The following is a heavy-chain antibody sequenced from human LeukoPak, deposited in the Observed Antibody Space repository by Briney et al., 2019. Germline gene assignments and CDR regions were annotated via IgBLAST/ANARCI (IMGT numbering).Heavy chain of an antibody. CDR2: IYHSGST. CDR3: AGEKPEVRGVISNYFDY. Sequence: SQTLSLTCTVSGGSISGGGYYWSWLRQPPGKGLEWIGYIYHSGSTYYNPSHKSRVTISVDRSKNQFSLKLSSVTAADTAVYYCAGEKPEVRGVISNYFDYWGQGTLVTVSS. V-gene: IGHV4-30-2*01. D-gene: IGHD3-10*01. J-gene: IGHJ4*02. CDR1: GGSISGGGYY.